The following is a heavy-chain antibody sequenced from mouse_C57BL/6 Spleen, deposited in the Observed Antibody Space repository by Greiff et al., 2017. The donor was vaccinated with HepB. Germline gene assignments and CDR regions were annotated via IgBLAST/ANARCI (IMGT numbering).Heavy chain of an antibody. CDR2: IDPETGGT. V-gene: IGHV1-15*01. CDR1: GYTFTDYE. CDR3: TRGGPTGGAY. J-gene: IGHJ3*01. D-gene: IGHD1-1*01. Sequence: QVQLKQSGAELVRPGASVTLSCKASGYTFTDYEMHWVKQTPVHGLEWIGAIDPETGGTAYNQKFKGKAILTADKSSSTAYMELRSLTSEDSAVYYCTRGGPTGGAYWGQGTLVTVSA.